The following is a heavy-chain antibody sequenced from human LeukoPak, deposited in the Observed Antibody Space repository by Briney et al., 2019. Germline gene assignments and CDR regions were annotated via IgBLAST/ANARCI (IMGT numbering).Heavy chain of an antibody. D-gene: IGHD3-22*01. CDR1: GYSISSGYY. J-gene: IGHJ4*02. CDR3: ARLFYYDSTGYNYFDY. Sequence: SETLSLTCTVSGYSISSGYYWGWIRQPPGKGLEWIGSIYHSGSTYYNPSLKSRVTMSVDTSKNQFSLKLSSVTAADTAVYYCARLFYYDSTGYNYFDYWGQGTLVTVSS. CDR2: IYHSGST. V-gene: IGHV4-38-2*02.